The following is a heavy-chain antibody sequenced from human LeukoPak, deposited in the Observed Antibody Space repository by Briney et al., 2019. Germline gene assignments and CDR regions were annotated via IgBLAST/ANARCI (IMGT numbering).Heavy chain of an antibody. V-gene: IGHV3-30*02. CDR3: AKDGSWSCTD. D-gene: IGHD2-8*02. CDR2: TAHHGSNK. CDR1: GFTFSSYA. J-gene: IGHJ4*02. Sequence: QTGGSLRLSCAASGFTFSSYAMHWVRQGPGKGLEWVAYTAHHGSNKYYADSVKGRFTISRDNSKRTLYLQMNNLRADDTAVYYCAKDGSWSCTDWGQGALVTVSS.